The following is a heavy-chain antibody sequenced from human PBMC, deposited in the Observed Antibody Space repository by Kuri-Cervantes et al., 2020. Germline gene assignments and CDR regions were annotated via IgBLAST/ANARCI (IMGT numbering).Heavy chain of an antibody. D-gene: IGHD5/OR15-5a*01. Sequence: ETLSLTCAVSGYSISSGYYWGWIRQPPGKGLEWVSTISGSGGSTYYADSVEGRFTISRDNSKNTVHLQMHSLRADDTGVYYCVRMLVKPAILSYSMDIWGQGTTVTVSS. J-gene: IGHJ6*03. CDR1: GYSISSGYY. CDR2: ISGSGGST. V-gene: IGHV3-23*01. CDR3: VRMLVKPAILSYSMDI.